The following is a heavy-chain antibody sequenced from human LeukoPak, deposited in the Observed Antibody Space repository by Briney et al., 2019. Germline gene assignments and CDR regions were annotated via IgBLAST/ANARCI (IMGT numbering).Heavy chain of an antibody. V-gene: IGHV3-74*01. CDR3: AELGITMIGGV. CDR1: GFTFSSHW. CDR2: IKSDGTSA. J-gene: IGHJ6*04. Sequence: GGSLRLSCAASGFTFSSHWMHWVRQGPGKGLLWVSRIKSDGTSADYADSVKGRFTISRDNAKNSLYLQMNSLRAEDTAVYYCAELGITMIGGVWGKGTTVTISS. D-gene: IGHD3-10*02.